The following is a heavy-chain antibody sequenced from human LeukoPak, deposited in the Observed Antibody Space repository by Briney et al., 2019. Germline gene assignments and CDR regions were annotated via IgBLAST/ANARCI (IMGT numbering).Heavy chain of an antibody. CDR1: GGSISSYY. V-gene: IGHV4-59*01. CDR2: IHYSGST. Sequence: SETLSLTCTVSGGSISSYYWSWIRQPPGKGLEWIGYIHYSGSTNYNPSLKSRVTISVDTSKNQFSLKLSSVTAADTAVYYCARVGGYDYMVWDYWGQGTLVTVSS. D-gene: IGHD5-12*01. CDR3: ARVGGYDYMVWDY. J-gene: IGHJ4*02.